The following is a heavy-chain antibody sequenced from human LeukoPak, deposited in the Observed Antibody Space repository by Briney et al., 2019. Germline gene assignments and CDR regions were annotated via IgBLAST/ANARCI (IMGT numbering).Heavy chain of an antibody. V-gene: IGHV4-59*01. CDR1: GGSISSYY. CDR3: ARGGSGRVPARAGFDY. Sequence: SETLSLTCTVSGGSISSYYWSWIRQPPGKGLEWIGYIYYSGSTNYNPSLKSRVTISVDTSKNQFSLKLSSVTAADTAVYYCARGGSGRVPARAGFDYWGQGTLVTVSS. J-gene: IGHJ4*02. CDR2: IYYSGST. D-gene: IGHD6-25*01.